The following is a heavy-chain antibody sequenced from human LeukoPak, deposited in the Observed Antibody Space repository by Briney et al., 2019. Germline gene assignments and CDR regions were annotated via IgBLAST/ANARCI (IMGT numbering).Heavy chain of an antibody. CDR2: IKQDGSGK. CDR3: ARVAARGSY. J-gene: IGHJ4*02. CDR1: GFTFSSYA. Sequence: GGSLRLSCAASGFTFSSYAMSWVRQAPGKGLEWVANIKQDGSGKYYVDPVKGRFTISRDNSKNTLYLQMNSLRAEDTAVYYCARVAARGSYWGQGTLVTVSS. D-gene: IGHD6-6*01. V-gene: IGHV3-7*04.